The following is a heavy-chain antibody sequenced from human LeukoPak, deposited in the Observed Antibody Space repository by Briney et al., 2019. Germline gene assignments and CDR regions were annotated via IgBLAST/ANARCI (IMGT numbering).Heavy chain of an antibody. J-gene: IGHJ4*02. Sequence: SETLSLTCAVYGGSFSGYFWTWIRQPPGNGLEWIGEIIHSGSTNYNPSLKSRVTIAIDTSKNEFSLKLSSVTAADTAVYYCARVAGRSVLFDYWGQGTLVTVSS. CDR2: IIHSGST. CDR3: ARVAGRSVLFDY. D-gene: IGHD3-10*01. CDR1: GGSFSGYF. V-gene: IGHV4-34*12.